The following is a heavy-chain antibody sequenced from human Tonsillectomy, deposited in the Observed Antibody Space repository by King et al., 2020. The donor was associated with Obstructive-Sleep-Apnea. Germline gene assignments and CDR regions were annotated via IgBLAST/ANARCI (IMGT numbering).Heavy chain of an antibody. CDR1: SGSISSYS. V-gene: IGHV4-4*07. J-gene: IGHJ6*02. Sequence: VQLQESGPGLVKPSETLSLTCTVSSGSISSYSWAWIRQPAGEGLEWIGRMFTSGSTNCNPSLMSRVTMSVDTSKNQFSLKLGSVTAADTAVYYCARDVPYDWLVPYYYYGMDVWGQGTTVTVSS. D-gene: IGHD3-9*01. CDR3: ARDVPYDWLVPYYYYGMDV. CDR2: MFTSGST.